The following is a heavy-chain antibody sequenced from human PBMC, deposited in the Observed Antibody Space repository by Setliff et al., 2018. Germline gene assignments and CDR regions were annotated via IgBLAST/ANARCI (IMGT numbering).Heavy chain of an antibody. CDR1: GGSISSGSYY. D-gene: IGHD2-15*01. CDR2: VYTSGST. CDR3: ARHAITQSLVADY. J-gene: IGHJ4*02. V-gene: IGHV4-39*01. Sequence: SETLSLTCTVSGGSISSGSYYWGWIRQPPRKGLEWIGYVYTSGSTNYNPSLKSRVTISVDTSKNQFSLKVNSVTAADTAVYYCARHAITQSLVADYWGQGILVTVSS.